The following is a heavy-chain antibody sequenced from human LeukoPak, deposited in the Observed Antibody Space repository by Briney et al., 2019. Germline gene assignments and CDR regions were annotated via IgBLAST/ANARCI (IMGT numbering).Heavy chain of an antibody. CDR2: IIPIFGTA. Sequence: ASVKVSCKASGGTFSSYAISWVRQAPGQGLEWMGGIIPIFGTANYAQKFQGRVTITADESTSTAYMELSSLRSEDTAVYYCAREFGGYSKYDAFDIWGQGTMVTVSS. J-gene: IGHJ3*02. CDR3: AREFGGYSKYDAFDI. D-gene: IGHD3-22*01. CDR1: GGTFSSYA. V-gene: IGHV1-69*01.